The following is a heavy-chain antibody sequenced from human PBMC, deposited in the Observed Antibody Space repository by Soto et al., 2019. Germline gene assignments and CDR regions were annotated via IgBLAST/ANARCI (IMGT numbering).Heavy chain of an antibody. Sequence: QVQLVQSGAEVKKPGSSVKVSCKASGGTFSSYAISWVRQAPGQGLEWMGGILPIFGPAKYTQKFQGRVTITADESTSTDYMELSRLRSEDTAVYYCARGGVSSSWRLDYWGQGTLVTVSS. CDR2: ILPIFGPA. CDR3: ARGGVSSSWRLDY. J-gene: IGHJ4*02. V-gene: IGHV1-69*01. D-gene: IGHD6-13*01. CDR1: GGTFSSYA.